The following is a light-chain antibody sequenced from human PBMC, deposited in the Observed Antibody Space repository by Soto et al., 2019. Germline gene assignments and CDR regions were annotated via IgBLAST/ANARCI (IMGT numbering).Light chain of an antibody. V-gene: IGLV1-44*01. CDR2: SNN. J-gene: IGLJ1*01. Sequence: QSVLTQPPSASGTPGQRVTISCSGSSSNIGSNTVDWYQQLPGTAPKLPVYSNNQRPSGVPDRFSGSKSGTSASLAISGLQSEEEADYYCAAWDDSLNGPVFGTGTKVTVL. CDR1: SSNIGSNT. CDR3: AAWDDSLNGPV.